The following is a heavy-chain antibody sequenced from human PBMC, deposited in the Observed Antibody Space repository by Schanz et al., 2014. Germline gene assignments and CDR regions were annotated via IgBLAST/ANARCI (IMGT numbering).Heavy chain of an antibody. CDR3: ARDKGGYYPFDY. CDR2: INQDGSDK. D-gene: IGHD3-22*01. Sequence: EVQLVESGGGLLQPGGSLRLSCAASGFTFGTFWMSWVRQAPGKGLEWVANINQDGSDKSYVDSVKGRFTISRDNAKNSRYLPMNSLRAEDTAVYYCARDKGGYYPFDYGGQGSLVTVSS. V-gene: IGHV3-7*01. CDR1: GFTFGTFW. J-gene: IGHJ4*02.